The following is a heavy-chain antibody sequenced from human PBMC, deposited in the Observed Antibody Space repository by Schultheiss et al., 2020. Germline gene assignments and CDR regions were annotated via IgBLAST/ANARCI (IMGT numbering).Heavy chain of an antibody. D-gene: IGHD1-26*01. CDR2: MNPNSGNT. CDR3: ARVREWELNYYFDY. J-gene: IGHJ4*02. Sequence: ASVKVSCKASGYTFTSYDINWVRQATGQGLEWMGWMNPNSGNTGYAQKFQGRVTMTRNTSISTAYMELSSLRSEDTAVYYCARVREWELNYYFDYWGQGTLVTVSS. CDR1: GYTFTSYD. V-gene: IGHV1-8*01.